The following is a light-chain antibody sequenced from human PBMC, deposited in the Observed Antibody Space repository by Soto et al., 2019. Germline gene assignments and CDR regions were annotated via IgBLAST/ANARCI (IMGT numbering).Light chain of an antibody. CDR3: HQRNK. J-gene: IGKJ5*01. CDR1: QSVASS. Sequence: EIMLTQSPGTLSFSPGERVTLSYRASQSVASSVAWYQQKPGQAPRLLIYDTSNRATGIPARFSGSRSGTDFTLTISSLEPEDFGVYFCHQRNKFGQGTRLEIK. V-gene: IGKV3-11*01. CDR2: DTS.